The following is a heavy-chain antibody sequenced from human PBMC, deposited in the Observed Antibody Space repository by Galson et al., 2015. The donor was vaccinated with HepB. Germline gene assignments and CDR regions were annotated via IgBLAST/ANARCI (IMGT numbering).Heavy chain of an antibody. CDR1: GFTLTNYA. V-gene: IGHV3-30-3*01. CDR3: ARAQGAYTNPYYFGMDV. Sequence: SLRLSCAASGFTLTNYAMHWVRQAPGKGLEWVAVILYDGGNKYYADSVEGRFTISRDNSKNTLYLQMNSLRAEDTAVYYCARAQGAYTNPYYFGMDVWGQGTTVTVSS. J-gene: IGHJ6*02. D-gene: IGHD2-21*01. CDR2: ILYDGGNK.